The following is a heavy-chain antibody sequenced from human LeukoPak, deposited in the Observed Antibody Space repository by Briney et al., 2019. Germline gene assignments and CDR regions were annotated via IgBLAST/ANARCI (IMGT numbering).Heavy chain of an antibody. D-gene: IGHD3-10*01. Sequence: GGSLRLSCAASDFSFITYAMSWVRQAPGKGLEWVGFIRSKTYGGTTEYAASVKGRFTISRDDSKSIAYLQMNSLKTEDTAVYYCTTYLGVMDLSYLQYWGQGTLVTVSS. CDR3: TTYLGVMDLSYLQY. V-gene: IGHV3-49*04. CDR2: IRSKTYGGTT. J-gene: IGHJ4*02. CDR1: DFSFITYA.